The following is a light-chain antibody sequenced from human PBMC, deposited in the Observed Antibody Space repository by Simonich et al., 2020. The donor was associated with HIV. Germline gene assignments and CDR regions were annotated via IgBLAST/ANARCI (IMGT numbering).Light chain of an antibody. Sequence: DIVMTQSPASLAVSLGERATINCKSSQNVLYSSNNQKYLAWYQQKPGQPPKLLIYWASTRESGVPDRFSGSGSGTDFTLTISSLQAEDVAVYYCQQYYSTPLLFGQGTKLEIK. V-gene: IGKV4-1*01. CDR3: QQYYSTPLL. CDR1: QNVLYSSNNQKY. CDR2: WAS. J-gene: IGKJ2*01.